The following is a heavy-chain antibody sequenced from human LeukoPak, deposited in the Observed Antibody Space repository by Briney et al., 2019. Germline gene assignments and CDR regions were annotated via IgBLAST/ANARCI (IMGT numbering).Heavy chain of an antibody. D-gene: IGHD4-17*01. Sequence: GASVKVSCKASGYTFTGYYMHWVRQAPGQGLEWMGWINPNSGGTNYAQKFQGRVSMTSDTSISTAYMELSRLRSDDTAVYYCARVQMTTVTGVYFDYWGQGTLVTVSS. V-gene: IGHV1-2*02. CDR1: GYTFTGYY. J-gene: IGHJ4*02. CDR2: INPNSGGT. CDR3: ARVQMTTVTGVYFDY.